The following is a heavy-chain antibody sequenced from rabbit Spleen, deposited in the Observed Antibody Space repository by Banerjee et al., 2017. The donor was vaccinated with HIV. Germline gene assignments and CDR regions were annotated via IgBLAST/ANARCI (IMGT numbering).Heavy chain of an antibody. D-gene: IGHD2-1*01. CDR3: ARGSATMTMVITGFYLNL. CDR1: GFSFSDGDV. V-gene: IGHV1S45*01. J-gene: IGHJ4*01. Sequence: QEQLEESGGGLVKPEGSLTLTCKASGFSFSDGDVMCWVRQAPGKGLEWIACIYAGSSGSTYYANWAKGRFTISKASSTTVTLQMTSLTVADTASYFCARGSATMTMVITGFYLNLWCPGSLVTVS. CDR2: IYAGSSGST.